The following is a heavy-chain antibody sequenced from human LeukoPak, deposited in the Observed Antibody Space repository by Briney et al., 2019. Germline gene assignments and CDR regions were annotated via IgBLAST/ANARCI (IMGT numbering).Heavy chain of an antibody. Sequence: SETLSLTCAVYGGSFSGYYWSWIRQPPGKGLEWIGEINHSGSTNYNPSLKSRVTISVDTSKNQFSLKLSSVTAADTAVYYCARVALNWKIRKVSYFDYWGQGTLVTVSS. D-gene: IGHD1-1*01. CDR3: ARVALNWKIRKVSYFDY. CDR1: GGSFSGYY. J-gene: IGHJ4*02. CDR2: INHSGST. V-gene: IGHV4-34*01.